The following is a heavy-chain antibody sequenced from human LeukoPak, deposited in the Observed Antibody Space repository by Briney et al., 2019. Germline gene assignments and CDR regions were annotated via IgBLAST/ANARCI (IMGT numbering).Heavy chain of an antibody. CDR2: ISGSGGST. CDR3: AKEAPILRDFVPERQTAFDI. V-gene: IGHV3-23*01. D-gene: IGHD3-9*01. Sequence: GGSLRLSCAASGFTFSSYAMSWVRQAPGKGLEWVSAISGSGGSTYYADSVKGRFTISRDNSKNTLYLQMNSLRAEDTAVYYCAKEAPILRDFVPERQTAFDIWGQGTMVTVSS. J-gene: IGHJ3*02. CDR1: GFTFSSYA.